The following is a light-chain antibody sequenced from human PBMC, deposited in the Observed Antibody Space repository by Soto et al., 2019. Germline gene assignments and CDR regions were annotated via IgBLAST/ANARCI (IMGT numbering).Light chain of an antibody. CDR2: EAT. Sequence: QSALTQPPSASGSPGQSVTISCTGTSSDVGGYNYVSWYQQHPGKAPKLIIYEATKRPSGVPDRFSGSKSGSTASLTVSGLQADDEADYYCSSYAGSSYVFGTGTKVTVL. V-gene: IGLV2-8*01. CDR1: SSDVGGYNY. CDR3: SSYAGSSYV. J-gene: IGLJ1*01.